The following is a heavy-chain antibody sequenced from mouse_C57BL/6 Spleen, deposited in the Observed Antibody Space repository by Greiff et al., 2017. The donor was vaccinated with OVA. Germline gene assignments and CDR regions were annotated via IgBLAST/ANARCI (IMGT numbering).Heavy chain of an antibody. J-gene: IGHJ4*01. CDR2: IRLKSDNYAT. D-gene: IGHD2-5*01. CDR1: GFTFSNYW. CDR3: SYSNYWVDY. Sequence: EVQGVESGGGLVQPGGSMKLSCVASGFTFSNYWMNWVRQSPEKGLEWVAQIRLKSDNYATHYAESVKGRFTISRDDSKSSVYLQMNNLRAEDTGIYYCSYSNYWVDYWGQGTSVTVSS. V-gene: IGHV6-3*01.